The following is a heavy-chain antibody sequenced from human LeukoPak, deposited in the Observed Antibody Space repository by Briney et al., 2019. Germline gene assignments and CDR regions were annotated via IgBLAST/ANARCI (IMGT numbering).Heavy chain of an antibody. D-gene: IGHD5-12*01. J-gene: IGHJ4*02. CDR3: ARREAVATGFFDY. Sequence: KSGESLKISCKRSGYSFSSHLIGWVRQVPGKGLEWMGIIYPGDSDTRYSPSFQGPVTISADKSISTAYLQWSSLRASDTAMYYCARREAVATGFFDYWGQGTLVTVSS. V-gene: IGHV5-51*01. CDR1: GYSFSSHL. CDR2: IYPGDSDT.